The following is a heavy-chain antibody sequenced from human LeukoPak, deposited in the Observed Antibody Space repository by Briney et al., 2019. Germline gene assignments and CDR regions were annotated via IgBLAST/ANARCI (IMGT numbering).Heavy chain of an antibody. V-gene: IGHV1-2*02. CDR2: ITPNSGGT. D-gene: IGHD3-22*01. CDR3: AREASHHYYDSSGYYDY. J-gene: IGHJ4*02. Sequence: ASVKVSCKASGYTFTAYYMHWVRLAPGQGLEWMGWITPNSGGTKYAQRFQGRVTMTRDTSISTAYMELSRLRSDDTAVYYCAREASHHYYDSSGYYDYWGQGTLVTVSS. CDR1: GYTFTAYY.